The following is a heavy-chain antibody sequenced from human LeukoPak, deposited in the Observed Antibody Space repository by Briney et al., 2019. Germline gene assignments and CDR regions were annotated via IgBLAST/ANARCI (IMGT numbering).Heavy chain of an antibody. D-gene: IGHD1-7*01. J-gene: IGHJ4*02. CDR2: IYYSGST. CDR1: GGSISSYY. CDR3: ARGGITGTTGVGY. Sequence: SETLSLTCTVSGGSISSYYWSWIRQPPGKGLEWIGYIYYSGSTNYNPSLKSRVTISVDTSKNQFSLKLSSVTAADTAVYYCARGGITGTTGVGYWGQGTLVTVSS. V-gene: IGHV4-59*08.